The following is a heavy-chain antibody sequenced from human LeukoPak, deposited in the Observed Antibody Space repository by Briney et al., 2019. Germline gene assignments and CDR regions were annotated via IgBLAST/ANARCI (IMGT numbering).Heavy chain of an antibody. J-gene: IGHJ5*02. Sequence: GGSLRLSCAASEFTFSNYAMNWVRQAPGKGLEWVSGISGGGGSTYYADSVKGRFTISRDNSKNTLYLQMHSLRAEDTALYYCAKGSGINHYHWIDPWGQGTLVTVSS. CDR3: AKGSGINHYHWIDP. V-gene: IGHV3-23*01. CDR2: ISGGGGST. D-gene: IGHD1-14*01. CDR1: EFTFSNYA.